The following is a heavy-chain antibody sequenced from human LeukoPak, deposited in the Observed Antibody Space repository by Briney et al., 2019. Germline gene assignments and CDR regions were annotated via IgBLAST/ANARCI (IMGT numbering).Heavy chain of an antibody. V-gene: IGHV3-30*04. CDR3: ARTADGGISGFYFDY. CDR2: ISYDGSNE. Sequence: GRSLRLSCAASGFTFSSYVMHWVRQAPGKGLEWVAIISYDGSNEYYADSVKGRFTISRDNAKNSLYLQMNSLRAEDTAVYYCARTADGGISGFYFDYWGQGTLVTVSS. J-gene: IGHJ4*02. CDR1: GFTFSSYV. D-gene: IGHD1-14*01.